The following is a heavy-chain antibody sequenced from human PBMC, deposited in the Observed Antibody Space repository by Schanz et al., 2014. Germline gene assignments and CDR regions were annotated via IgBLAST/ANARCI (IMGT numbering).Heavy chain of an antibody. Sequence: EGQLLESGGGLIQPGGSLRLSCAASGFTFSTYAMSWVRQAPGKGLEWVSSISSSGSYIHYADSVKGRFTISRDNAKNTLYLHMNSLRTEDTAVYYCAREQIMAAAGLVDYWGHGTLVTVSS. CDR3: AREQIMAAAGLVDY. V-gene: IGHV3-21*01. CDR1: GFTFSTYA. D-gene: IGHD6-13*01. CDR2: ISSSGSYI. J-gene: IGHJ4*01.